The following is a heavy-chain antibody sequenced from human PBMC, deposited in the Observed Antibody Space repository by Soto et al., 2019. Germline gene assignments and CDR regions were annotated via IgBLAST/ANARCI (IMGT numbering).Heavy chain of an antibody. Sequence: QVQLVQSGAEVKKPGSSVKVSCKASGGTFSSYTISWVRQAPGQGLEWMGRIIPILGIANYAQKFQGRVTITADKSTSTAYMELSSMRSEDTAVYYCAREKGDGWFDPWGQGTLVTVSS. V-gene: IGHV1-69*08. CDR2: IIPILGIA. CDR1: GGTFSSYT. CDR3: AREKGDGWFDP. J-gene: IGHJ5*02. D-gene: IGHD3-16*01.